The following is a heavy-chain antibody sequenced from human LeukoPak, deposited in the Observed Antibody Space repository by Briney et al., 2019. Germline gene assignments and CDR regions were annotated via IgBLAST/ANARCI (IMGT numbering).Heavy chain of an antibody. CDR1: GFTFSTYG. V-gene: IGHV3-33*06. J-gene: IGHJ4*02. D-gene: IGHD4-17*01. CDR2: IWPDGSYK. Sequence: GGSLRLSCATSGFTFSTYGIHWVRQAPGKGLEWVAAIWPDGSYKYYADSVKGRFTISRDNSKKTMSLQMNSLRAEDTAVYYCAKGDSGDYAFDYWGRGILVTVSS. CDR3: AKGDSGDYAFDY.